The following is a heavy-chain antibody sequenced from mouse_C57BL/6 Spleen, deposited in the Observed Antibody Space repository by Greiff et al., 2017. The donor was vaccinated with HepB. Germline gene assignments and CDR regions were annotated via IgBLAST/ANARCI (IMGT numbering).Heavy chain of an antibody. CDR2: IHPTSGST. CDR1: GYTFTSYW. D-gene: IGHD2-5*01. Sequence: QVQLQQSGAELVKPGASVKLSCKASGYTFTSYWMHWVKQRPGQGLEWIGMIHPTSGSTNYNKKFKSKATLTVDKSSSTAYMQLSSLTSEDSAVYYCTRNEDSNCRYAMDDGGQGNSVTVYS. J-gene: IGHJ4*01. V-gene: IGHV1-64*01. CDR3: TRNEDSNCRYAMDD.